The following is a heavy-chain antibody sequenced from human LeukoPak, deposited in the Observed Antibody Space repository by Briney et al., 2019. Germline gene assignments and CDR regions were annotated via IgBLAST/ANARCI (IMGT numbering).Heavy chain of an antibody. CDR1: EFIFITYW. Sequence: GGSLPLSCEASEFIFITYWMNWVGQAPGKGREWVANIKQDGSEKYYVESVKGRFTISRDNAKNSLYLQMNSLRAEDTAVYYCARGNSSTTCPHFDFWGQGTLVTVSS. J-gene: IGHJ4*02. CDR2: IKQDGSEK. D-gene: IGHD2-2*01. CDR3: ARGNSSTTCPHFDF. V-gene: IGHV3-7*03.